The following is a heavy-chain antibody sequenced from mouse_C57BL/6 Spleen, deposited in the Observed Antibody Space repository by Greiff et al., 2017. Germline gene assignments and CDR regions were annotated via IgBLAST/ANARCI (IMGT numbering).Heavy chain of an antibody. CDR1: GFTFTDYY. D-gene: IGHD4-1*01. Sequence: EVQGVESGGGLVQPGGSLSLSCAASGFTFTDYYMSWVRQPPGKALEWLGFIRNKANGYTTEYSASVKGRFTISRDNSQSILYRQMNALRAEDSATYCCAKSSNWDYYFDYWGQGTTLTVSS. CDR3: AKSSNWDYYFDY. J-gene: IGHJ2*01. CDR2: IRNKANGYTT. V-gene: IGHV7-3*01.